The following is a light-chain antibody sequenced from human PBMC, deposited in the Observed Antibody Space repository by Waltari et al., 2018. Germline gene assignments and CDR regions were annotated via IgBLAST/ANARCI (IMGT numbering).Light chain of an antibody. CDR1: QSVSSNY. CDR3: QQYGSSPWT. Sequence: VLTQSPGTLSLSPGERATLSCRASQSVSSNYLAWYQQKSGQAPRVLIHGASNRATGIPDRFSGSGSGTDFTLTISRLEPEDVAVYYCQQYGSSPWTFGQGTKVEIK. V-gene: IGKV3-20*01. CDR2: GAS. J-gene: IGKJ1*01.